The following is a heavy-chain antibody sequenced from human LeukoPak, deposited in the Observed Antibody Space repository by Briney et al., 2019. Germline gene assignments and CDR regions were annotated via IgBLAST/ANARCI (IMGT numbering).Heavy chain of an antibody. CDR3: ARVAGGIQLWPNNWFDP. D-gene: IGHD5-18*01. V-gene: IGHV4-38-2*02. Sequence: SETLSLTCTVSGYSISSGYYWGWIRQPPGKGLEWIGSIYHSGSTYYNPSLKSRVTISVDTSKNQFSLKLSSVTAADTAVYYCARVAGGIQLWPNNWFDPWGQGTLVTVSS. CDR1: GYSISSGYY. J-gene: IGHJ5*02. CDR2: IYHSGST.